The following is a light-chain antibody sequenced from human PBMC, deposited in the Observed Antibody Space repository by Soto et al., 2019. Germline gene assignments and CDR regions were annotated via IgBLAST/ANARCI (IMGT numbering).Light chain of an antibody. V-gene: IGKV3-20*01. CDR3: QQYGSSFMRT. CDR2: GAS. Sequence: EIVLTQSPGTLSLSPGERATLSCRASQSVSSSYLAWYQQKPGQAPRLLIYGASSRATGIPDRFSGSGSGTDFTLTISRLEPEDFAVYYCQQYGSSFMRTFGQGTKVEIK. CDR1: QSVSSSY. J-gene: IGKJ1*01.